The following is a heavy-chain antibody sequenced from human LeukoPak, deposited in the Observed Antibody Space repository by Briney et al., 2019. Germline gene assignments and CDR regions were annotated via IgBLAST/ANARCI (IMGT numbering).Heavy chain of an antibody. Sequence: GASVKVSCKASGYTFTSYGISWVRQAPGQGLEWMGWISAYNGNTNYAQKLQGRVTMTTDTSTSTAYMELRSLRSDDTAVYYCARDLGGYCSSTSCYGRFDPWGQGTLVTVSS. CDR2: ISAYNGNT. D-gene: IGHD2-2*01. V-gene: IGHV1-18*01. CDR1: GYTFTSYG. CDR3: ARDLGGYCSSTSCYGRFDP. J-gene: IGHJ5*02.